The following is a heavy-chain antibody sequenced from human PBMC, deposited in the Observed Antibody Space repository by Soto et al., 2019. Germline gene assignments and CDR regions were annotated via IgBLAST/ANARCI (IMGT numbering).Heavy chain of an antibody. D-gene: IGHD6-19*01. CDR1: GFTFSDYA. V-gene: IGHV3-30*03. CDR2: VSHDGRNT. Sequence: VQLVESGGGVVQPGRSLRLSCAASGFTFSDYAMHWVRQAPGKGLEWVAVVSHDGRNTHYADSVKGRFTISRDSSKNTVSLEMTSLRAEDXXVYXXXKGXRQWLVTSDFNYWGQGALVTVSS. CDR3: XKGXRQWLVTSDFNY. J-gene: IGHJ4*02.